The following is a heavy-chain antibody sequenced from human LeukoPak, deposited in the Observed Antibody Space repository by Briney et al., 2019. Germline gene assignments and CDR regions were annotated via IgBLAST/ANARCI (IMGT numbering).Heavy chain of an antibody. CDR3: AKVHYCDSSATPDYNWFDP. D-gene: IGHD3-22*01. J-gene: IGHJ5*02. CDR2: IRYDGSNK. CDR1: GFTFSSYG. Sequence: PGVSLRLSCAASGFTFSSYGMHWVRQAPGKGLEWVAFIRYDGSNKYYADSVKGRFTISRDNSKNTLYLQMNSLRAEDTAVYYCAKVHYCDSSATPDYNWFDPWGQGTLVTVSS. V-gene: IGHV3-30*02.